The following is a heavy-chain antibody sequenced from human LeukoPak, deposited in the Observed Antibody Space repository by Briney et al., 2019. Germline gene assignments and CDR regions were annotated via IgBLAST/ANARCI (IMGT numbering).Heavy chain of an antibody. D-gene: IGHD3-3*01. V-gene: IGHV4-31*03. Sequence: SETLSLTCTVSGGSSSSGGYYWSWIRQHPGQGLEWIGYIYYSGNTYYNPSLKSRVTISLDTSKNQFSLKLSSVTAADTAVYYCARYGGSSTYYDFWSGSWFDPWGQGTLVTVSS. CDR3: ARYGGSSTYYDFWSGSWFDP. J-gene: IGHJ5*02. CDR2: IYYSGNT. CDR1: GGSSSSGGYY.